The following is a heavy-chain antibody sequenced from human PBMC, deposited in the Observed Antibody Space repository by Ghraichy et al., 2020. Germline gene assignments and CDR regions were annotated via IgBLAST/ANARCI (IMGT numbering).Heavy chain of an antibody. J-gene: IGHJ5*02. V-gene: IGHV1-2*04. CDR2: INPNSGGT. CDR1: RYTFTGYY. D-gene: IGHD3-10*01. CDR3: ARDYYGSGGSGFDP. Sequence: ASVKVSCKASRYTFTGYYMHWVRQAPGQGLEWMGWINPNSGGTNYAQKFQGWVTMTRDTSISTAYMELSRLRSDDTAVYYCARDYYGSGGSGFDPWGQGTLVTVSS.